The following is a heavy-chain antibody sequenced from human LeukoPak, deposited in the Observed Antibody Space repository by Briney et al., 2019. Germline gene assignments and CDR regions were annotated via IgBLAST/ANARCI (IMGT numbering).Heavy chain of an antibody. CDR2: ISGSGGST. J-gene: IGHJ4*02. CDR3: AKLSMIVVVPYYYFDY. CDR1: GFTFSSYA. Sequence: GGSLRLSCAASGFTFSSYAMSWVRQAPGKRLEWVSAISGSGGSTYYADSVKGRFTISRDNSKNTLYLQMNSLRAEDTAVYYCAKLSMIVVVPYYYFDYWGQGTLVTVSS. V-gene: IGHV3-23*01. D-gene: IGHD3-22*01.